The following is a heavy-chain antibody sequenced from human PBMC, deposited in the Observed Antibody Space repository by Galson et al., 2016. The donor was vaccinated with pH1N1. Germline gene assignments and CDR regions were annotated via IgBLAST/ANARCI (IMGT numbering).Heavy chain of an antibody. J-gene: IGHJ5*02. V-gene: IGHV1-69*05. D-gene: IGHD3-22*01. Sequence: SVKVSCKASGGTFSSYAFSWVRQAPGQGLEWMGGITGMFGTTNYAQKLQGRVTITTEEITSSAYMELNSLRSEDTAVYYCATAGYHYEGALQSWGQGTLVTVSS. CDR1: GGTFSSYA. CDR2: ITGMFGTT. CDR3: ATAGYHYEGALQS.